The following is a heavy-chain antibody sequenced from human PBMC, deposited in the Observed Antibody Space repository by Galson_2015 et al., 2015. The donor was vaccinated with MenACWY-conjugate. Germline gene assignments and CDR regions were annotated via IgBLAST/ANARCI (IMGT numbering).Heavy chain of an antibody. CDR2: IYWDDDK. J-gene: IGHJ4*02. D-gene: IGHD2-15*01. V-gene: IGHV2-5*02. CDR1: GFSLSTSGVG. Sequence: PALVKPTQTLTLTCTFSGFSLSTSGVGVGWIRQPPGKALEWLALIYWDDDKRYSPSLRSRLTNTKDTSKNHVVLTMTTMDPVDTSTYCCSRAGATPGDYWGQGTLVTVSS. CDR3: SRAGATPGDY.